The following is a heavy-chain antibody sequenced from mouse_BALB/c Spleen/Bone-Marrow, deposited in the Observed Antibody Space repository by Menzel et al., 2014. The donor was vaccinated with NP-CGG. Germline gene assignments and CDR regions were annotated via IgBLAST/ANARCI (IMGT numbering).Heavy chain of an antibody. CDR1: GYTFTGYW. Sequence: QVQLQQSGAELVRPGASVKFSCKASGYTFTGYWMNWVKKRPVQGLEWIGMIDPSDSETHYNQMFKDKATLSVDKSSSTAYMQLSSLTSDDSAVYYCARKYGKGGDYWGQGTTLTVSS. CDR2: IDPSDSET. V-gene: IGHV1-52*01. CDR3: ARKYGKGGDY. J-gene: IGHJ2*01. D-gene: IGHD2-10*02.